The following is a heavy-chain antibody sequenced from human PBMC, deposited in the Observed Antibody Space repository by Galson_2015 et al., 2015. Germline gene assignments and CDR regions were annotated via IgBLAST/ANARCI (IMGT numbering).Heavy chain of an antibody. V-gene: IGHV2-70*01. CDR1: GSSLSTSGMC. CDR2: IDWDDDK. CDR3: ARIGNGGFGELTLDY. Sequence: PALVKPTQTLTLTCTFSGSSLSTSGMCVSWIRQPPGKALEWLALIDWDDDKYYSTSLKTRLTISKDTSKNQMVLTMTNMDPVDTATYYCARIGNGGFGELTLDYWGQGTLVTVSS. D-gene: IGHD3-10*01. J-gene: IGHJ4*02.